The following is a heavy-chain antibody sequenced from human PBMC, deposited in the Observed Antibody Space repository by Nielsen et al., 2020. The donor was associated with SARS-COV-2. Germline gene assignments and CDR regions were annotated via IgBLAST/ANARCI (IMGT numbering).Heavy chain of an antibody. CDR2: INWNSGSI. CDR1: GFTFDDYA. D-gene: IGHD3-16*01. Sequence: SLKISCAASGFTFDDYAMHWVRQTPGKGLEWVSGINWNSGSIRYADSVKGRFTISRDNAKNSLYLQMNSLRAEDTAVYYCARDHLGAFDPWGQGTLVTVSS. V-gene: IGHV3-9*01. J-gene: IGHJ5*02. CDR3: ARDHLGAFDP.